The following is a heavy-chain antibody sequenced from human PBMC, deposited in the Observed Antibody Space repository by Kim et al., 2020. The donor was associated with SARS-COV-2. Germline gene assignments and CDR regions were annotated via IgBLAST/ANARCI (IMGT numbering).Heavy chain of an antibody. CDR2: MREDGAEI. J-gene: IGHJ4*02. CDR3: ARGGRQYFDY. Sequence: GGSLRLSCIASGFNFNSYTMTWVRQAPGKGLECVAKMREDGAEIRYADSVQGRFTISRDNARNSLYLQMNSLRVEDTAVYYCARGGRQYFDYCGQGTPVT. V-gene: IGHV3-7*01. CDR1: GFNFNSYT.